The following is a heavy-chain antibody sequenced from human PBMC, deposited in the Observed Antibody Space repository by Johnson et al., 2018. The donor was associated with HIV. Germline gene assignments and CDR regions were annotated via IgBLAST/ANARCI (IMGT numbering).Heavy chain of an antibody. D-gene: IGHD1-26*01. CDR1: GFTVSSNY. V-gene: IGHV3-66*01. CDR3: AKWSIVGATFSDAFDI. CDR2: IYSGGNT. Sequence: VHLVESGGCLVQPGGSLRLSCAASGFTVSSNYMTWVRQAPGKGLEWVSVIYSGGNTYYADSVKGRFTISRDNAKNSRYLQMNSLRAEGTAVYYCAKWSIVGATFSDAFDIWGQGTMVTVSS. J-gene: IGHJ3*02.